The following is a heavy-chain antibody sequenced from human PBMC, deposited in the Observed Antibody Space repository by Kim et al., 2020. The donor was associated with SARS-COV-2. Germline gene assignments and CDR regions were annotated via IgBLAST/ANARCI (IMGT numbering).Heavy chain of an antibody. V-gene: IGHV4-34*01. CDR2: INHSGST. CDR3: ARGNYYGSGSYYRPNYYG. J-gene: IGHJ6*01. Sequence: SETLSLTCAVYGGSFSGYYWSWIRQPPGKGLEWIGEINHSGSTNYNPSLKSRVTISVDTSKNQFSLKLSSVTAADTAVYYCARGNYYGSGSYYRPNYYG. CDR1: GGSFSGYY. D-gene: IGHD3-10*01.